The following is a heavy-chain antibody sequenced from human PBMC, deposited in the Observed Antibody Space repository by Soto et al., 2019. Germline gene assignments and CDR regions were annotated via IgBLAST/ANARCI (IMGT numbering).Heavy chain of an antibody. J-gene: IGHJ6*02. CDR2: IYYSGST. CDR1: CGSISSVDYY. Sequence: PSETLSLTCTVSCGSISSVDYYWSLIRQPPGKGLEWIGYIYYSGSTYYNPSLKSRVTISVDTSKNQFSLKLSSVTAADTAVYYCARGSYTIFGVVMDVWGQGTTVTVSS. CDR3: ARGSYTIFGVVMDV. V-gene: IGHV4-30-4*01. D-gene: IGHD3-3*01.